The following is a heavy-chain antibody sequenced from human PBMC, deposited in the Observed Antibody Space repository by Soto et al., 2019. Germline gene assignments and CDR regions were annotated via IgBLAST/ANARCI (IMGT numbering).Heavy chain of an antibody. Sequence: SVKVSCKTSGGTFSSYSVSWVRQAPGQGLELMGGIIPIFGIPTYAQKFQVRVTISADESTSTAYMELSGLRSEDTAIYYCTRGNGFNGASFDYWGEGTLVTVSP. J-gene: IGHJ4*02. CDR2: IIPIFGIP. V-gene: IGHV1-69*13. CDR3: TRGNGFNGASFDY. CDR1: GGTFSSYS. D-gene: IGHD2-8*01.